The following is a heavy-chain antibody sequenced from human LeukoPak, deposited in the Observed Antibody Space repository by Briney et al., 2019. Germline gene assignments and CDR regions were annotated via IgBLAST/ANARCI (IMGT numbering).Heavy chain of an antibody. J-gene: IGHJ4*02. V-gene: IGHV3-23*01. CDR3: AKITWGTGVTGDY. CDR1: GFTFSSYA. Sequence: GSLRLSCAASGFTFSSYAMSWVRQAPGKGLAWVSAISGSGGSTYYADSVKSRFTISRHNSKNTLYLQMNSLRAEDTAVYYCAKITWGTGVTGDYWGQGTLVTVSS. D-gene: IGHD1-14*01. CDR2: ISGSGGST.